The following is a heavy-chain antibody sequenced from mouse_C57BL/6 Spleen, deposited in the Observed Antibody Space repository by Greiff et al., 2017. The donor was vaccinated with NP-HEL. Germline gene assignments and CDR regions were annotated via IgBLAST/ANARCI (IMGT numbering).Heavy chain of an antibody. V-gene: IGHV5-6*01. D-gene: IGHD2-4*01. J-gene: IGHJ2*01. CDR3: ARRGLRGEYYFDS. CDR1: GFTFSSYG. Sequence: EVQGVESGGDLVKPGGSLKLSCAASGFTFSSYGMSWVRQTPDKRLEWVATISSGGSYTYYPDSVKGRFTISRDNAKNTLYLQMSSLKSEDTAMYYCARRGLRGEYYFDSWGQGTTLTVSS. CDR2: ISSGGSYT.